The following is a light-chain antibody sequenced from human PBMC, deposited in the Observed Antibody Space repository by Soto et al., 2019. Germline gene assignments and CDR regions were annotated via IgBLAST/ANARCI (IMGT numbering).Light chain of an antibody. Sequence: EIVLTQSPATLSLSPGERATLSCRASQSVSSYFAWYQQKPGQAPTLLIYDASNRATGIPARFSGSGSGTDFTLTISSLEPEDFAVYYCQQRSNWPPTFGQGTKVEIK. CDR2: DAS. J-gene: IGKJ1*01. CDR1: QSVSSY. V-gene: IGKV3-11*01. CDR3: QQRSNWPPT.